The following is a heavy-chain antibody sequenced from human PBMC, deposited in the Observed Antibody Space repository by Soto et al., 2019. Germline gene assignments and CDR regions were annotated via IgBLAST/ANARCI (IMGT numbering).Heavy chain of an antibody. V-gene: IGHV3-23*01. D-gene: IGHD6-13*01. CDR1: GFPFSSYP. CDR3: AQAHGYIDPFDY. CDR2: ISGSGGST. J-gene: IGHJ4*02. Sequence: EVQLLESGGGLVQPGGPLSLSCEASGFPFSSYPISWVRQAPGKGLEWVSSISGSGGSTYYADSVKGRFTVSRDNSKSTLYLQMNSLRVDDTAVYYCAQAHGYIDPFDYWGQGTLVTVSS.